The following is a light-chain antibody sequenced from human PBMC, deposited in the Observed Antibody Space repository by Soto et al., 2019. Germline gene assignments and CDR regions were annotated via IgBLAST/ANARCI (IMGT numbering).Light chain of an antibody. CDR3: QSYDTGLRGWL. Sequence: QSVLTQPPSVSGAPWQRVTISCTGSSSNIGAGHAVHWYRQFPGTPPKLLVYGDTHRPSGVPDRFSGSKSGTSASLAITGLQAEDEADYYCQSYDTGLRGWLFGGGTKLTVL. CDR2: GDT. CDR1: SSNIGAGHA. V-gene: IGLV1-40*01. J-gene: IGLJ3*02.